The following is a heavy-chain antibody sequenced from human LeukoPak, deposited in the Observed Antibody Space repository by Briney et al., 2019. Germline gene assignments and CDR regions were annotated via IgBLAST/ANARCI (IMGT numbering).Heavy chain of an antibody. CDR1: GFTFSSYE. CDR2: ISSSGSTI. V-gene: IGHV3-48*03. J-gene: IGHJ4*02. D-gene: IGHD3-22*01. Sequence: PGGSLRLSCAASGFTFSSYEMNWVRQAPGKGLEWVSYISSSGSTIYYADSVEGRFTISRDNAKNSLYLQMNSLRAEDTAVYYCARGRYYYDSSGYYYFNYWGQGTLVTVSS. CDR3: ARGRYYYDSSGYYYFNY.